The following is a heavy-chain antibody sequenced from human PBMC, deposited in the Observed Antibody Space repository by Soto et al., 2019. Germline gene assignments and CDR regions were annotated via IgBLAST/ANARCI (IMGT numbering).Heavy chain of an antibody. J-gene: IGHJ4*02. V-gene: IGHV3-23*01. CDR3: AKGQAYCSGGSCYAVFDY. D-gene: IGHD2-15*01. CDR2: ISGSGGST. CDR1: GFPFSSYA. Sequence: EVQLLESGGGLVQPGGSLRLSCAASGFPFSSYAMSWVRQAPGKGLEWVSAISGSGGSTYYADSVKGRFTDSRDNSMNTLYLQMNSLRAEDTAVYYCAKGQAYCSGGSCYAVFDYWGQGTLVTVSS.